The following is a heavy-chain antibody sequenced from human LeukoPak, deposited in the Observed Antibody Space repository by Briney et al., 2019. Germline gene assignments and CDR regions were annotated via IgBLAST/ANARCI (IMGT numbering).Heavy chain of an antibody. D-gene: IGHD5-18*01. CDR2: ISEDGDT. CDR3: ARVRTAMEIGAY. J-gene: IGHJ4*02. Sequence: AGGSLRLSCAASGFTFGDFAMHWVRQAPGKGLEWVSLISEDGDTYYGDSVKGRFTVSRDNSKNSLYLQMNSLRTEDTGLYYCARVRTAMEIGAYWGQGTLSPSLQ. V-gene: IGHV3-43*02. CDR1: GFTFGDFA.